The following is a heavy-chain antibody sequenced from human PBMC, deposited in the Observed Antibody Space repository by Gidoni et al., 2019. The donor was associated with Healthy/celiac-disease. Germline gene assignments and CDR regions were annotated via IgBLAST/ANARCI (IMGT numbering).Heavy chain of an antibody. CDR1: GFTFSSDS. D-gene: IGHD3-22*01. V-gene: IGHV3-48*02. Sequence: EVQLVESGGGLVQPGGSLRLSCAASGFTFSSDSMNWVRQAPGKGLEWVSYISSSSSTIYYADSVKGRFTISRDNAKNSLYLQMNSLRDEDTAVYYCARDTYYYDSSGSLFDYWGQGTLVTVSS. CDR3: ARDTYYYDSSGSLFDY. CDR2: ISSSSSTI. J-gene: IGHJ4*02.